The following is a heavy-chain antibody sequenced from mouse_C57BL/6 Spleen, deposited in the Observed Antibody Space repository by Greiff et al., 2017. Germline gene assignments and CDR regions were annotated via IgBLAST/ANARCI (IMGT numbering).Heavy chain of an antibody. V-gene: IGHV5-16*01. CDR1: GFTFSDYY. J-gene: IGHJ4*01. CDR3: ARDRGDY. D-gene: IGHD3-1*01. Sequence: EVKVVESEGGLVQPGSSMKLSCTASGFTFSDYYMAWVRQVPEKGLEWVANINYDGSSTYYLDSLKSRFIISRDNAKKILYLQMSSLKSEDTATYYCARDRGDYWGQGTSVTVSS. CDR2: INYDGSST.